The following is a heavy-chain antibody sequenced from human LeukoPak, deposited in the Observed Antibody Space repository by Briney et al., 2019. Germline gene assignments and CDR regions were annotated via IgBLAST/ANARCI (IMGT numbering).Heavy chain of an antibody. J-gene: IGHJ4*02. CDR1: GFTFSSYA. V-gene: IGHV3-30*04. CDR2: ISYDGSNK. CDR3: ARAPEDYFDY. Sequence: GRSLRLSCAASGFTFSSYAMHWVRQASGKGLEWVAVISYDGSNKYYADSVKGRFTISRDNSKNTLYLQMNSLRAEDTAVYYCARAPEDYFDYWGQGTLVTVSS. D-gene: IGHD1-14*01.